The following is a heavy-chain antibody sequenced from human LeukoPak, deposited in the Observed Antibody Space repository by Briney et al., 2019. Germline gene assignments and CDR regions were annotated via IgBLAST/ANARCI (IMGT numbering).Heavy chain of an antibody. CDR1: GFTFSDYY. V-gene: IGHV3-11*01. CDR2: ISSGGSAR. Sequence: GGSLRLSCAASGFTFSDYYMSWIRQAPGKGLEWVSHISSGGSARYYADSVKGRFTISRDNTKNSLYLQMNSLKTEDTAVYYCTTDPLMITFGGVCYWGQGTLVTVSS. D-gene: IGHD3-16*01. J-gene: IGHJ4*02. CDR3: TTDPLMITFGGVCY.